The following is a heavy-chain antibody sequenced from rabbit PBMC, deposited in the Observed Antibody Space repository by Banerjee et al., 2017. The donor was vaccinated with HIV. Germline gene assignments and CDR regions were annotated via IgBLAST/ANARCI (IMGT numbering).Heavy chain of an antibody. CDR3: ARDSGSGWYLDRLDL. V-gene: IGHV1S43*01. J-gene: IGHJ3*01. CDR1: GIDFSSYNY. D-gene: IGHD1-1*01. CDR2: IYVGTGST. Sequence: QSLEESGGDLVKPGASLTLTCTASGIDFSSYNYICWVRQAPGKGLEWIACIYVGTGSTYYANWVNGRFTISRSTSLNTVTLHMTSLTAADTATYFCARDSGSGWYLDRLDLWGPGTLVTVS.